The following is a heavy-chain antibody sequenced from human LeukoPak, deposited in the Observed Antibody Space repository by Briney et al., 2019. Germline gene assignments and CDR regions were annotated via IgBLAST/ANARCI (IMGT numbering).Heavy chain of an antibody. D-gene: IGHD3-22*01. J-gene: IGHJ4*02. CDR2: ISIKNGIT. CDR3: TREKNYYDSIEGLDY. V-gene: IGHV1-18*01. CDR1: GYTFTSYG. Sequence: ASVKLSCEASGYTFTSYGISWVRQAPAQGLEWMGWISIKNGITNYVQKLQGRVTMTTDTSTSTAHMELRIMRSDDTAVYYCTREKNYYDSIEGLDYWGQGTLVTVSS.